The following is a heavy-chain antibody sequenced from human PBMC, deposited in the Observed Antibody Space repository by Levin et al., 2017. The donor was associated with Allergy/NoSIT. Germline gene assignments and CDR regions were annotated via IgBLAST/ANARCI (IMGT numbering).Heavy chain of an antibody. D-gene: IGHD1-14*01. J-gene: IGHJ4*02. CDR3: AYRTGFDY. V-gene: IGHV3-23*01. CDR1: GFTFSTHD. Sequence: TGGSLRLSCAASGFTFSTHDMSWVRQAPGKGLEWVSTIGGSGVWTSYADSVKGRFTVSRDNSRSTMYLQMNSLRAEDTAVYYCAYRTGFDYWGQGTLVTVSS. CDR2: IGGSGVWT.